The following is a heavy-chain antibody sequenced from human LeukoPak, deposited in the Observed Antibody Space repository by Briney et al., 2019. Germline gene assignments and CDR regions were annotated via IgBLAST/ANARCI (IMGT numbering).Heavy chain of an antibody. CDR2: VKQDGTEQ. CDR3: ARVGYCSTTSCYWRAFDC. V-gene: IGHV3-7*01. D-gene: IGHD2-2*01. J-gene: IGHJ4*02. Sequence: GGSLRLSCAASGFTFSNYWMSWVRQAPGKGLECVANVKQDGTEQYYVDSVKGRFTISRDNAKNSLYLQMNSLRAEDTAVYYCARVGYCSTTSCYWRAFDCWGQGTLVTVSS. CDR1: GFTFSNYW.